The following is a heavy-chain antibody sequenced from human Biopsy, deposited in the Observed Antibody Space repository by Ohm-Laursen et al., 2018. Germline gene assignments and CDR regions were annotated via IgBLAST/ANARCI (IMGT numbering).Heavy chain of an antibody. CDR1: GGSISRSSYY. Sequence: SDTLSLTCTVTGGSISRSSYYWDWIRQPPGKGLEWIGSIYYSGSPYYNPSLKSRVTISADRSNNQFSLKLTYVTAADTAMYYCARQEFATSPLDYWGQGSLVTVSS. V-gene: IGHV4-39*01. CDR2: IYYSGSP. J-gene: IGHJ4*02. CDR3: ARQEFATSPLDY. D-gene: IGHD3-10*01.